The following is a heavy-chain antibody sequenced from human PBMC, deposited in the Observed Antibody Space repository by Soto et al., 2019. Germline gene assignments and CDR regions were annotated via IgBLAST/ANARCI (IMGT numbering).Heavy chain of an antibody. V-gene: IGHV1-24*01. D-gene: IGHD2-2*01. CDR2: FDPEDGET. J-gene: IGHJ6*03. Sequence: ASVKVSCKVSGYTLTELSMHWVRQAPGKGLEWMGGFDPEDGETIYAQKFQGRVTMTEDTSTDTAYMELSSLRSEDTAVYYCATIRFVVVPAAPSSRAYYYMDVWGKGTTVTVSS. CDR1: GYTLTELS. CDR3: ATIRFVVVPAAPSSRAYYYMDV.